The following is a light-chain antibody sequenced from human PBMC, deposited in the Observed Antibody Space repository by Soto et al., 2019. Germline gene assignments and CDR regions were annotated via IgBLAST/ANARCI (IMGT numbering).Light chain of an antibody. CDR1: SSDVGGYNY. V-gene: IGLV2-14*01. CDR2: DVS. Sequence: HSALTQPASVSGSPGQSITISCTGTSSDVGGYNYVSWYQQNPGKAPKLMIYDVSNRPSGVSNRFSGSKSGNTASLTISGLQAEDEADYYCTSYTSSSTPYVFGGGTKVTVL. J-gene: IGLJ1*01. CDR3: TSYTSSSTPYV.